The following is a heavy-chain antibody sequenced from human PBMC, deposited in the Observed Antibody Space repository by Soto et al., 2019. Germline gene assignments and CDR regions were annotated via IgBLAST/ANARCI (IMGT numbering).Heavy chain of an antibody. J-gene: IGHJ4*02. D-gene: IGHD6-13*01. Sequence: PGGSLRLSCAASGFTFSTYAMSWVRQAPGKGLEWVSTIDNSGGITYYADSVKGRFTISRDNSKNTLYLQMNSLRAEDTAVYYCASGIAAAGTGGDYWGQGTLVTVSS. V-gene: IGHV3-23*05. CDR1: GFTFSTYA. CDR3: ASGIAAAGTGGDY. CDR2: IDNSGGIT.